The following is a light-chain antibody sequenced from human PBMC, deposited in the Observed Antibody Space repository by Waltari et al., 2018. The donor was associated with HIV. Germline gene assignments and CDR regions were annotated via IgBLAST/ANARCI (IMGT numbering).Light chain of an antibody. CDR3: RSYDSARSGWV. Sequence: QSVLTQPPSVSGAPGQRVTISCTGSSSNIGAGYDVHWYVQLPGAAAKLLIYGDIHRLPGVPDRCSGAKSGTSASLAITGLQAEDEADYYWRSYDSARSGWVFGGGTKLTVL. CDR1: SSNIGAGYD. V-gene: IGLV1-40*01. J-gene: IGLJ3*02. CDR2: GDI.